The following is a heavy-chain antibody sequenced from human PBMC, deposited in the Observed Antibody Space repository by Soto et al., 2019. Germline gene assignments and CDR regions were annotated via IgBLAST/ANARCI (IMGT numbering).Heavy chain of an antibody. CDR2: IWYDGSKK. D-gene: IGHD3-3*01. Sequence: QVQVVESGGGVVQPGRSLRLSCAASGFTFSSFGMHWVRQAPGKGLEWVSLIWYDGSKKSYGDSVKGRFTISRDNSRNTGYLQMNSLRADDTAVYYCARDASYYSLWSGYYPSRNGMDVWGQGTKVTVSS. V-gene: IGHV3-33*01. J-gene: IGHJ6*02. CDR1: GFTFSSFG. CDR3: ARDASYYSLWSGYYPSRNGMDV.